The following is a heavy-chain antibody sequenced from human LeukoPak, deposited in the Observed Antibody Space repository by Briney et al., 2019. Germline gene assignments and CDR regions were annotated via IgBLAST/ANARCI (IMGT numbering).Heavy chain of an antibody. D-gene: IGHD6-13*01. Sequence: SLRLSCAASGFTFSSYWMSWVRQAPGKGLEWVSGISWNSGSIGYADSVKGRFTISRDNAKNSLYLQMNSLRAEGTALYYCAKDAESLAAGSSYFDYWGQGTLVTVSS. CDR3: AKDAESLAAGSSYFDY. V-gene: IGHV3-9*01. J-gene: IGHJ4*02. CDR2: ISWNSGSI. CDR1: GFTFSSYW.